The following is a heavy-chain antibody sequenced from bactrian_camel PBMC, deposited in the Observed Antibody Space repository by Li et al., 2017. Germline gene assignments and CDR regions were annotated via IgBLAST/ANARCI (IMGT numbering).Heavy chain of an antibody. CDR1: GYIFNSHC. CDR2: IRTGGGPT. J-gene: IGHJ6*01. V-gene: IGHV3S1*01. Sequence: VQLVESGGASVQAGGSLRLSCAASGYIFNSHCMAWFRQLPGKEREGVAAIRTGGGPTFYSDSVKGRFTVSRDDAKNTVYLQIDSLKPEDTAMYFCATEATVGCGIIGTFRSWGQGTQVTVS. D-gene: IGHD3*01. CDR3: ATEATVGCGIIGTFRS.